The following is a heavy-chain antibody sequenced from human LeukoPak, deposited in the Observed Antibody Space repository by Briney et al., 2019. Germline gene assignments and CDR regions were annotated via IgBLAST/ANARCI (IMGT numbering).Heavy chain of an antibody. CDR3: ARFCTDYDFWSGYFNPYFDY. D-gene: IGHD3-3*01. J-gene: IGHJ4*02. Sequence: SETLSLTCTVSGGSISSYYWSWIRQPPGKGLEWIGEINHSGSTNYNPSLKSRVTISVDTSKNQFSLKLSSVTAADTAVYYCARFCTDYDFWSGYFNPYFDYWGQGTLVTVSS. CDR1: GGSISSYY. V-gene: IGHV4-34*01. CDR2: INHSGST.